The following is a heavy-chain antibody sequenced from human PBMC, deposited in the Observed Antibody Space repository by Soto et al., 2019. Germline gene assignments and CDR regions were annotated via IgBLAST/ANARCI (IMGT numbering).Heavy chain of an antibody. D-gene: IGHD2-2*01. CDR3: ARVIPGAEAWFHP. J-gene: IGHJ5*02. Sequence: QGQLVQSGVEVKKPGASVKVSCTASGNTFTNFGVTWVRQAPGQGLEWMGWISPYTDDPSYAQKFQGRVTMTIDTSTSTVYLDLSSLTADDTAVYYCARVIPGAEAWFHPWGQGTLVTVSS. CDR2: ISPYTDDP. V-gene: IGHV1-18*01. CDR1: GNTFTNFG.